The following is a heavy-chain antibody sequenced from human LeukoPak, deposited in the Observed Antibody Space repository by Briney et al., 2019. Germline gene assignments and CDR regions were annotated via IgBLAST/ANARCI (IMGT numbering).Heavy chain of an antibody. Sequence: GGSLRLSCAASGFAFRSYGMHWVRQAPGKGLEWVSSISSSSSYIYYADSVKGRFTISRDNAKNSLYLQMNSLRAEDTAVYYCARNLYALTARDAFDIWGQGTMATVYS. CDR1: GFAFRSYG. D-gene: IGHD1-14*01. CDR3: ARNLYALTARDAFDI. J-gene: IGHJ3*02. CDR2: ISSSSSYI. V-gene: IGHV3-21*01.